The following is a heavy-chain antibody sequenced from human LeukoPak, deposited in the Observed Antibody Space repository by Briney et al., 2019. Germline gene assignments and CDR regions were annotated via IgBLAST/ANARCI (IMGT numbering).Heavy chain of an antibody. CDR1: GYTLTKLS. J-gene: IGHJ6*02. V-gene: IGHV1-24*01. Sequence: ASVKVSCKVSGYTLTKLSMHWVRQAPGKGLEWMGGFDPEDGETMYAQKFQGRVTMTEDTSTDTAYTELSSLRSEDTAVYYCATPYDFPRYGMDVWGQGTTVTVSS. D-gene: IGHD2/OR15-2a*01. CDR3: ATPYDFPRYGMDV. CDR2: FDPEDGET.